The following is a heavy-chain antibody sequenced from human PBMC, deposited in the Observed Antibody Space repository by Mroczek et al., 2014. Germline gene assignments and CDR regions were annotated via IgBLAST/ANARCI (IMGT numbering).Heavy chain of an antibody. CDR2: IYYSGST. J-gene: IGHJ4*02. Sequence: QVQLQQWGPGLVKPSQTLSLTCTVSGGSISSGGYYWSWIRQHPGKGLEWIGYIYYSGSTYYNPSLKSRVTISVDTSKNQFSLKLSSVTAADTAVYYCARARSNYGGKGNFDYWGQGTLVTVSS. D-gene: IGHD4-23*01. V-gene: IGHV4-31*03. CDR3: ARARSNYGGKGNFDY. CDR1: GGSISSGGYY.